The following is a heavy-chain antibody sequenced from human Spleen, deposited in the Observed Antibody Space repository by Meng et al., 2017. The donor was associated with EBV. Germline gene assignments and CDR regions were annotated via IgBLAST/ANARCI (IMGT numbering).Heavy chain of an antibody. Sequence: HLVQAGAEVKKPGAYMTVACKASGYIFSIYAMTWVRQAPGQGLDWVGCSNPFNGKTNYAEEFQGRVTMTTDTSTSTASMELGSLTSDDTAVYFCAIARDCSGGVCYPDYWGQGTLVTVSS. CDR1: GYIFSIYA. CDR3: AIARDCSGGVCYPDY. V-gene: IGHV1-18*04. CDR2: SNPFNGKT. D-gene: IGHD2-8*02. J-gene: IGHJ4*02.